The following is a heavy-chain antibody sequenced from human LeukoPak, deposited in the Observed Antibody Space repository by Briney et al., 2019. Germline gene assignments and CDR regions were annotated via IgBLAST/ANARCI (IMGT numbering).Heavy chain of an antibody. D-gene: IGHD2-2*02. CDR3: AKDTYRHCSSTSCYSHFDY. CDR2: ISGDGGST. J-gene: IGHJ4*02. V-gene: IGHV3-43*02. Sequence: GGSLRLSCAASGFTFDDYAMHWVRQAPGKGLEWVSLISGDGGSTYYADSVKGRFTISRDNSKNSLYLQMNSLRTEDTALYYCAKDTYRHCSSTSCYSHFDYWGQGTLVTVSS. CDR1: GFTFDDYA.